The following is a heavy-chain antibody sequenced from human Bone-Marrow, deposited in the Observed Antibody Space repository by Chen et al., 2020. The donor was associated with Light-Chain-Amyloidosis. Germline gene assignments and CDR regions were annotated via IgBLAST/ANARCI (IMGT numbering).Heavy chain of an antibody. CDR1: GFTISDDS. D-gene: IGHD1-1*01. Sequence: EVQLVESGGGLVTPGGSLGMLWAAPGFTISDDSMYWVRQAPGKGLAWFSSISGDSNDIYYADSVKGRLTISRDNAKNSVYLQMNSLRTEDTAVYYCAREPTTDPLYYYGMDVWGQGSTVTVSS. CDR3: AREPTTDPLYYYGMDV. J-gene: IGHJ6*02. CDR2: ISGDSNDI. V-gene: IGHV3-21*01.